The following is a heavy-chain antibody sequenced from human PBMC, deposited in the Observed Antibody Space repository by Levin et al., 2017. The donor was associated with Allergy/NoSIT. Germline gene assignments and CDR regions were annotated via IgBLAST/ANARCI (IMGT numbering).Heavy chain of an antibody. V-gene: IGHV3-48*02. J-gene: IGHJ3*02. Sequence: GESLKISCVASGVAFSSYSMNWVRQAPGKGLEWVSYISSSSSSIDYADSVKGRFTISRDNAKNSLSLQMNSLRDEDTAVYFCARMKSNILQAFGIWGQGTMVTVSS. CDR1: GVAFSSYS. CDR2: ISSSSSSI. D-gene: IGHD2/OR15-2a*01. CDR3: ARMKSNILQAFGI.